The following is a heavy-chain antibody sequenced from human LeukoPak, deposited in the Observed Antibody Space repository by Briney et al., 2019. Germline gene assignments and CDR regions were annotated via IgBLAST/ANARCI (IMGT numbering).Heavy chain of an antibody. CDR3: ARDRGYYDYVWGSYRLGYYFDY. CDR2: ISGSGGGT. J-gene: IGHJ4*02. V-gene: IGHV3-23*01. CDR1: GFTFSSYA. Sequence: PGGSLRLSCAASGFTFSSYAMSGVRQAPGKGLEWVSAISGSGGGTYYADSVKGRFTISRDNSKNTLYLQMNSLRAEDTAVYYCARDRGYYDYVWGSYRLGYYFDYWGQGTLVTVSS. D-gene: IGHD3-16*02.